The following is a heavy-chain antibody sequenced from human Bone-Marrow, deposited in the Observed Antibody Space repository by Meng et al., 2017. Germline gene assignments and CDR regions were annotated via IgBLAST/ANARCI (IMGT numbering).Heavy chain of an antibody. CDR1: GFTFSNAW. D-gene: IGHD6-25*01. Sequence: GSLKISCAASGFTFSNAWMSWVRQAPGKGLEWVGRIKSKTDGGTTDYAAPVKGRFTISRDDSKNTLYLQMNSLKTEDTAVYYCARDEDISAAGKLFGDYWGQGTLVTVSS. CDR3: ARDEDISAAGKLFGDY. CDR2: IKSKTDGGTT. J-gene: IGHJ4*02. V-gene: IGHV3-15*01.